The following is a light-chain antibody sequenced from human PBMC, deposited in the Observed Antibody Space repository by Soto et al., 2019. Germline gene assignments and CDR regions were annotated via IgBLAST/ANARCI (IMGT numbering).Light chain of an antibody. J-gene: IGKJ1*01. CDR2: KAS. V-gene: IGKV1-5*03. CDR3: QHYNNWPSWT. Sequence: DIQMTQSPSTLSGSVGDRVTITCRASQTISSWLAWYQQKPGKAPKLLIYKASTLKSGVPSRFSGSGSGTEFTLTISSLQPDDFATYYCQHYNNWPSWTFGQGTKVDI. CDR1: QTISSW.